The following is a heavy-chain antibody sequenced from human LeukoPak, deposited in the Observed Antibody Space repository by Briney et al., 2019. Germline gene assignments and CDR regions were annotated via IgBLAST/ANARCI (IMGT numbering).Heavy chain of an antibody. Sequence: SETLSLTCTVSGGSISSSSYYWGWIRQPPGKGLEWFGSIYYSGSTYYNPSLKSRVTISVDPSKNQFSLKLSSVTAADTAVYYCARPDTYGDYYYGMHVWGQGTTVTVSS. D-gene: IGHD3-10*01. CDR2: IYYSGST. V-gene: IGHV4-39*01. J-gene: IGHJ6*02. CDR3: ARPDTYGDYYYGMHV. CDR1: GGSISSSSYY.